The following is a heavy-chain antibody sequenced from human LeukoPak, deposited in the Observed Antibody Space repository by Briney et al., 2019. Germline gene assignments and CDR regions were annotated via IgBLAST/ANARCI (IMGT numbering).Heavy chain of an antibody. Sequence: PSETLSLTCTVSGGSISSSSYYWGWIRQPPGKGLEWIGSIYYSGSTYYNPSLKSRVTISVDTSKNQFSLKLSSVTAADTAVYYCARHCRSTVTYYYYYYMDVWGKGTTVTVSS. J-gene: IGHJ6*03. CDR3: ARHCRSTVTYYYYYYMDV. CDR1: GGSISSSSYY. D-gene: IGHD4-11*01. V-gene: IGHV4-39*01. CDR2: IYYSGST.